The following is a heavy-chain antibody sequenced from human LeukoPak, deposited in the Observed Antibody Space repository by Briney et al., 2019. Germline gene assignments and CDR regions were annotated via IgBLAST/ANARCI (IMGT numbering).Heavy chain of an antibody. CDR3: ARALHAACIGWYFDL. CDR2: INAGNGNT. Sequence: GASVKVSRKASGYTFTSYAMHWVRQAPGQRLEWMGWINAGNGNTKYSQKFQGRVTITRDTSASTAYMELSSLRSEDTAVYYCARALHAACIGWYFDLWGRGTLVTVSS. J-gene: IGHJ2*01. V-gene: IGHV1-3*01. D-gene: IGHD6-13*01. CDR1: GYTFTSYA.